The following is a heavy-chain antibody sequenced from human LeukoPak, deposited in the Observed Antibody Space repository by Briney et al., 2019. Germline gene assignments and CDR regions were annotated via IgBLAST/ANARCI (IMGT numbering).Heavy chain of an antibody. V-gene: IGHV3-7*01. CDR2: INHNGNVN. J-gene: IGHJ5*02. CDR3: VRGQDGIGNWFDP. CDR1: GFTFSSYW. D-gene: IGHD5-24*01. Sequence: GGSLRLSCAASGFTFSSYWMNWARQAPGKGLEWVASINHNGNVNYYVDSVKGRFTISRDNAKNSLSLQMTSLRAEDTAVYYCVRGQDGIGNWFDPWGQGTLVTVAS.